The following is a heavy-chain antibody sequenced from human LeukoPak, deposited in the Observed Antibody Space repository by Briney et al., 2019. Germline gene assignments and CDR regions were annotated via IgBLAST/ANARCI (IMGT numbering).Heavy chain of an antibody. Sequence: GGSLRLSCTASGFTFGSYAMHWVRQAPGKGLEWVAVISYDGSNKYYADSVKGRFTISRDNSKNTLYLQMNSLRDEDTAVYYCARDSGVDAHIDYWGQGTLVTVSS. V-gene: IGHV3-30-3*01. CDR2: ISYDGSNK. J-gene: IGHJ4*02. CDR3: ARDSGVDAHIDY. D-gene: IGHD3-3*01. CDR1: GFTFGSYA.